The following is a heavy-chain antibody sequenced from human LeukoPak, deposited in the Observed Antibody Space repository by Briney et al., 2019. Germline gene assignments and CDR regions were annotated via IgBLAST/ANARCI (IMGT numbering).Heavy chain of an antibody. D-gene: IGHD1-26*01. CDR1: GYSFTDYW. CDR3: ARDPARWGHFDY. J-gene: IGHJ4*02. Sequence: GESQKISCTASGYSFTDYWIGWVRQMPGKGLEWVGVIWPGDSDTKYSPSFQGQVTISADKSINTASLQWNSLKASDTATYYCARDPARWGHFDYWGQGTLVTVSS. CDR2: IWPGDSDT. V-gene: IGHV5-51*01.